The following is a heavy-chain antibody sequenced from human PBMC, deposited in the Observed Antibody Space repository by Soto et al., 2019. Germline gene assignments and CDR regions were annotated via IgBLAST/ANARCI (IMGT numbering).Heavy chain of an antibody. Sequence: ESGGGLVQPGGSLRLSCAASGYSISTYWISWVRQAPGKGLEWVANVKQDGSEEYYVDSVKGRFTISRDNAKNSLYLQMNSLRAEDTAVYYCAALDTAMVKTAGYWGQGTLVTVSS. V-gene: IGHV3-7*01. CDR2: VKQDGSEE. D-gene: IGHD5-18*01. CDR3: AALDTAMVKTAGY. CDR1: GYSISTYW. J-gene: IGHJ4*02.